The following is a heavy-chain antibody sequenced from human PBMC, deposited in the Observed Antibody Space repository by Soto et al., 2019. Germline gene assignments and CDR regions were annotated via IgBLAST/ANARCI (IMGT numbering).Heavy chain of an antibody. CDR2: INPNSGGT. D-gene: IGHD5-12*01. V-gene: IGHV1-2*04. J-gene: IGHJ4*02. Sequence: ASVKVSCKASGYTFTGYYMHWVRQAPGQGLEWMGWINPNSGGTNYAQKFQGWVTMTRDTSISTAYMELSRLRSDDTAVYYCARDQGYSGYDPDYFFDYWGQGTLVTVS. CDR1: GYTFTGYY. CDR3: ARDQGYSGYDPDYFFDY.